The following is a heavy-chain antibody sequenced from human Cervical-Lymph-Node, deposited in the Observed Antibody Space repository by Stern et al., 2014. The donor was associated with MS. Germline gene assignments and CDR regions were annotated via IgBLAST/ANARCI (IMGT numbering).Heavy chain of an antibody. Sequence: VQLLESGAEVEKPGSSVKVSCRASGGTFGLYGISWVRQAPGQGLEWMGGISPIFGTTNYAQKFQGRVTITADKSTSTAYMELNSLRSEDTAVYYCARNPTRYCTDGVCYTGWFDTWGQGTLVTVSS. CDR2: ISPIFGTT. D-gene: IGHD2-8*01. V-gene: IGHV1-69*06. CDR3: ARNPTRYCTDGVCYTGWFDT. J-gene: IGHJ5*02. CDR1: GGTFGLYG.